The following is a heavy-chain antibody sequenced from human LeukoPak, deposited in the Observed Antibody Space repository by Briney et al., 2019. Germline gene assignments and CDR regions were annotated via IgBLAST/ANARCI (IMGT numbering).Heavy chain of an antibody. Sequence: PGGSLRLSCAASRFTFSDYYMNWIRQAPGKGLEWVSCISSSGSTIYYADSVKGRFTISRDNAKNSLYLQMNSLRAEDTAVYYCVRMGRYGDYDYWGQGTLVTVSS. D-gene: IGHD4-17*01. V-gene: IGHV3-11*04. J-gene: IGHJ4*02. CDR2: ISSSGSTI. CDR1: RFTFSDYY. CDR3: VRMGRYGDYDY.